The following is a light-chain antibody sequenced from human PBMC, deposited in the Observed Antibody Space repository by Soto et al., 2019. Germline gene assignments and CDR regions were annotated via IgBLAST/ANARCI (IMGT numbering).Light chain of an antibody. Sequence: EIVLTQSPATLSLSPGERATLSCRASQSISTYLAWYQQKPGQAPRLLIYETSTRATGIPARFSGSGSGTDFTLTISSLEPEDFAVYFCQQRSKWPPFTFGPGTKVEI. CDR1: QSISTY. CDR2: ETS. V-gene: IGKV3-11*01. J-gene: IGKJ3*01. CDR3: QQRSKWPPFT.